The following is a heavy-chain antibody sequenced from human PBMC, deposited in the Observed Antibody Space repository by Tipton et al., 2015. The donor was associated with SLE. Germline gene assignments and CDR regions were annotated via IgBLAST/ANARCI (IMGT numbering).Heavy chain of an antibody. CDR1: VYPISSSHW. J-gene: IGHJ3*02. D-gene: IGHD3-3*01. V-gene: IGHV4-28*05. Sequence: TLSLTCNVSVYPISSSHWWGWIRQPPGKGLEWIGHIYYGGTIYYNPSLKGRVTISLDTSKNQVSLKLSSVTAADTAVYYCAKVRDDFRSGLPPVNAFDIWGQGTRVTVSS. CDR2: IYYGGTI. CDR3: AKVRDDFRSGLPPVNAFDI.